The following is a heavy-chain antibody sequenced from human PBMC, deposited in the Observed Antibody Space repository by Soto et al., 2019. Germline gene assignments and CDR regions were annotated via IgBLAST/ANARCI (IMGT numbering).Heavy chain of an antibody. J-gene: IGHJ6*02. CDR3: ARGFFDDYEIYYYYGMDV. CDR2: IIPILGIA. D-gene: IGHD3-16*01. Sequence: GASVKVSCKDSGGTLSSYTSRWVRQAPGQGLEWMGRIIPILGIANYAQKFQGRVTITADKSTSTAYMELSSVTAADTAVYYCARGFFDDYEIYYYYGMDVWGQGTTVTVSS. CDR1: GGTLSSYT. V-gene: IGHV1-69*02.